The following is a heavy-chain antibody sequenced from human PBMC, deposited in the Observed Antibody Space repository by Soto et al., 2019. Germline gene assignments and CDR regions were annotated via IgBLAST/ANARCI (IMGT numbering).Heavy chain of an antibody. CDR1: GGSIGSSSW. D-gene: IGHD2-21*01. CDR2: IYHAGSP. J-gene: IGHJ3*01. Sequence: KLQESGPGPVKPSGTLSLTCAVSGGSIGSSSWWTWVRQSPEKGLEWIGEIYHAGSPDYNPSFEGRVTILADRSKNFFSLTLTSVTAADTAIYYCARGSSFRGDFDVWGQGMMVTVSS. V-gene: IGHV4-4*02. CDR3: ARGSSFRGDFDV.